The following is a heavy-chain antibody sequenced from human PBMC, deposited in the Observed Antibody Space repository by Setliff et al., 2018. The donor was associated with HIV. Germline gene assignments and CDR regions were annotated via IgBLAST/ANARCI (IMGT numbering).Heavy chain of an antibody. CDR3: ARAYFGSGIYY. J-gene: IGHJ4*02. D-gene: IGHD3-10*01. Sequence: SETLSLTCTVSGDSISTDYWTWIRQPPGKGLEWIGYIYNSASTSYNPSLKSRVTMSVDTSKNQFSLKVRYVTAADTAVYYCARAYFGSGIYYWGQGTLVTVSS. CDR1: GDSISTDY. V-gene: IGHV4-4*09. CDR2: IYNSAST.